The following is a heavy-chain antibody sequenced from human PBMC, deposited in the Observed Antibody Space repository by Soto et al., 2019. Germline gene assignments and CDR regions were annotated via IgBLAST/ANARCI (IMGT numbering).Heavy chain of an antibody. CDR3: ARDHNGMDV. Sequence: QVQLVESGGGVVQPGRSLRLSCAASGFTFSSYGMHWVRQAPGKGLEWVAVIWYDGSNKYYADSVKGRFTISRDNSKNTLYLQMSSLRAEDTAVYYCARDHNGMDVWGQGTTVTVSS. CDR1: GFTFSSYG. CDR2: IWYDGSNK. J-gene: IGHJ6*02. V-gene: IGHV3-33*01.